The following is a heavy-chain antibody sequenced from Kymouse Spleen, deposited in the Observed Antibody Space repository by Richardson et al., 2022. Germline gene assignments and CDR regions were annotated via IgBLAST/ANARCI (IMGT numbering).Heavy chain of an antibody. Sequence: QVQLVESGGGVVQPGRSLRLSCAASGFTFSSYGMHWVRQAPGKGLEWVAVIWYDGSNKYYADSVKGRFTISRDNSKNTLYLQMNSLRAEDTAVYYCARGAMVRGVSFDYWGQGTLVTVSS. J-gene: IGHJ4*02. CDR2: IWYDGSNK. CDR1: GFTFSSYG. CDR3: ARGAMVRGVSFDY. V-gene: IGHV3-33*01. D-gene: IGHD3-10*01.